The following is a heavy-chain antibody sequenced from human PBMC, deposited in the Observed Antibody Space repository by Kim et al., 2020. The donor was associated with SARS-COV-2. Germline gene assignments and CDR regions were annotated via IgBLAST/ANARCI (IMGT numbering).Heavy chain of an antibody. D-gene: IGHD5-12*01. CDR2: MNPNSGNT. CDR1: GYTFTSYD. V-gene: IGHV1-8*01. J-gene: IGHJ6*03. CDR3: ARRAGGYDYQGPRRPYYYYYYMDV. Sequence: ASVKVSCKASGYTFTSYDINWVRQATGQGLEWMGWMNPNSGNTGYAQKFQGRVTMTRNTSISTAYMELSSLRSEDTAVYYCARRAGGYDYQGPRRPYYYYYYMDVWGKGTTVTVSS.